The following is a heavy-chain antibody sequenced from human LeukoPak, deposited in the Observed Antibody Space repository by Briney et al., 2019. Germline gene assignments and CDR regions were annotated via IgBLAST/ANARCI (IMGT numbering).Heavy chain of an antibody. J-gene: IGHJ4*02. CDR3: ARGGGMATINFDY. V-gene: IGHV4-30-2*01. CDR1: GGSISSGSYY. Sequence: SETLSLTCTVSGGSISSGSYYWSWIRQPPGKGLEWIGYIYHSGSTYYNPSLKSRVTISVDRSKNQFSLKLSSVTAVDTAVYYCARGGGMATINFDYWGQGTLVTVSS. CDR2: IYHSGST. D-gene: IGHD5-24*01.